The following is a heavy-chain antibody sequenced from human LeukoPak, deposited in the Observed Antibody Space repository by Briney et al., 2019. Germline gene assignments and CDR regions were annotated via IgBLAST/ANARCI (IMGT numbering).Heavy chain of an antibody. D-gene: IGHD3-16*01. CDR2: INNYNGDT. Sequence: ASVKVSCKASGYTFISYGISWVRQAPGQGLEWMGWINNYNGDTNYVQKFQGRVTMTTDTSTSTAYMELRSLRSDDTAVYYCARRGLDYWGQGTLVTVSP. J-gene: IGHJ4*02. CDR3: ARRGLDY. V-gene: IGHV1-18*01. CDR1: GYTFISYG.